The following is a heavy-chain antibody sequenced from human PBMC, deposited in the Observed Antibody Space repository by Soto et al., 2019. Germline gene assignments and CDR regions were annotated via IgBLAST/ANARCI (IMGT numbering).Heavy chain of an antibody. Sequence: PSETLSLTCTVSGGSISSYYWSWIRQPPGKGLEWIGYIYYSGSTNYNPSLKSRVTISVDTSKNQFSLKLSSVTAADTAVYYCARRSRGRCYNYWGQGTLVTVSS. CDR3: ARRSRGRCYNY. CDR2: IYYSGST. V-gene: IGHV4-59*01. D-gene: IGHD1-26*01. J-gene: IGHJ4*02. CDR1: GGSISSYY.